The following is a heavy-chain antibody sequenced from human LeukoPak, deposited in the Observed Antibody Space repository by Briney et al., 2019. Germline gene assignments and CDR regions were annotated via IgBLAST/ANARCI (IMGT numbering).Heavy chain of an antibody. D-gene: IGHD4-11*01. CDR3: ARVYSADYSNYGWFDP. V-gene: IGHV4-34*01. J-gene: IGHJ5*02. CDR2: INHSGST. CDR1: GGSFSGYY. Sequence: PSETLSLTCAVYGGSFSGYYWSWIRQPPGKGLEGIGEINHSGSTNYNPSLKSGVTISVDTSKNQFSLKLSSVTAADTAVYYCARVYSADYSNYGWFDPWGQGTLVTVSS.